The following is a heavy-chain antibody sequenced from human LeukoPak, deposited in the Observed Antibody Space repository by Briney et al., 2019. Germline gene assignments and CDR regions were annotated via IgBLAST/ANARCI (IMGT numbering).Heavy chain of an antibody. Sequence: GRSLRLTCAASGFTFSSYGMHWVRQAPGKGLEWVAVISYDGSNKYYADSVKGRFTISRDNSKNTLYLQMNSLRAEDTAVYYCAKDQALDYWGQGILVTVSS. CDR1: GFTFSSYG. V-gene: IGHV3-30*18. J-gene: IGHJ4*02. CDR3: AKDQALDY. CDR2: ISYDGSNK.